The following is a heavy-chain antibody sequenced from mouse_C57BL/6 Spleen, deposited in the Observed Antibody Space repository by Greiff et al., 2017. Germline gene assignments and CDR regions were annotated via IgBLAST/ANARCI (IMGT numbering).Heavy chain of an antibody. J-gene: IGHJ1*03. Sequence: VQGVESGAELVRPGASVKLSCKASGYTFTDYYINWVKQRPGQGLEWIGRIYPGSGNTYYNEKFKGQATLTAEKASSTAYMQLSSLTSEDSAVYFCARSGVYEYYWYFDVWGTGTTVTVSS. CDR1: GYTFTDYY. D-gene: IGHD1-3*01. CDR3: ARSGVYEYYWYFDV. CDR2: IYPGSGNT. V-gene: IGHV1-76*01.